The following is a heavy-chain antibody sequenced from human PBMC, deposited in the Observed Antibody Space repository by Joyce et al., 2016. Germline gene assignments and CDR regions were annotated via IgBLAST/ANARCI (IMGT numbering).Heavy chain of an antibody. CDR3: VRGISARPGGPNWFDP. D-gene: IGHD6-6*01. CDR2: INTDGSST. J-gene: IGHJ5*02. CDR1: GFSFIGYW. Sequence: EVQLVESGGGLVQPGGSLRLSCVASGFSFIGYWIHWVRQAPGKGLVWVSRINTDGSSTRFADSVKGRFTISRDNAKNTLYLQMNSLRAEDTAVYYCVRGISARPGGPNWFDPWGQGTLVTVSS. V-gene: IGHV3-74*01.